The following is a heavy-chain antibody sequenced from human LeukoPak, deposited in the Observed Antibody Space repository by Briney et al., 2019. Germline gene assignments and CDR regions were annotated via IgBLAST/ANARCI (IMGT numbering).Heavy chain of an antibody. V-gene: IGHV1-69*13. J-gene: IGHJ4*02. D-gene: IGHD6-13*01. CDR2: IIPIFDTA. CDR1: GYTFTGYY. CDR3: ARDNIRGGKGIAAAGGYY. Sequence: GASVKVSCKASGYTFTGYYMHWVRQAPGQGLEWMGGIIPIFDTAVYAQKFQGRVTVTADESTSTAYMDLSSLTSEDTAVYYCARDNIRGGKGIAAAGGYYWGQGTLVTVSS.